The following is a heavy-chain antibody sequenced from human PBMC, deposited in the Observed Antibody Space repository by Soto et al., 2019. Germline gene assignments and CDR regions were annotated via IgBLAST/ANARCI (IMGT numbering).Heavy chain of an antibody. CDR1: GGTFSSYA. D-gene: IGHD2-15*01. Sequence: QVQLVQSGAEVKKPGSSVKVSCKASGGTFSSYAISWVRQAPGQGLEWMGGIIPIFGTANYAQKFQGRVTITADKSTSTAYRELSSLRSEDTAVYYCARGRDCSGGSCTAIGWFDPWGQGTLVTVSS. CDR3: ARGRDCSGGSCTAIGWFDP. V-gene: IGHV1-69*06. J-gene: IGHJ5*02. CDR2: IIPIFGTA.